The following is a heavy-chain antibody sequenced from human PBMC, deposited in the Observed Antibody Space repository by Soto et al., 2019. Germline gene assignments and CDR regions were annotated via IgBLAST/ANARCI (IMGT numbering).Heavy chain of an antibody. CDR2: IKPGTSDI. Sequence: GESLKISCKGVGYKFGSAWIGWVRQMPGKGLELMVIIKPGTSDIRYSPSCRGHVTISADEAVSTAYLQWSSLKDSDTAMYYCARQLSHICXSWGQGTRVTVSS. CDR1: GYKFGSAW. V-gene: IGHV5-51*01. CDR3: ARQLSHICXS. J-gene: IGHJ4*02. D-gene: IGHD3-3*02.